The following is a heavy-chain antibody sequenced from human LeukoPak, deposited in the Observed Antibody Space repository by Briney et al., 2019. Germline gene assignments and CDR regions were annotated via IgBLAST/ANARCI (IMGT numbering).Heavy chain of an antibody. D-gene: IGHD3-3*01. CDR1: GYTLTELS. CDR3: ATAGRITNFGVAPYDFDY. CDR2: FDPEDGET. J-gene: IGHJ4*02. Sequence: ASVKVSCKVSGYTLTELSMHWVRRAPGKGLEWMGGFDPEDGETIYAQKFQGRVTMTEDTSTDTAYMELSSLRSEDTAVYYCATAGRITNFGVAPYDFDYWGQGTLVTVSS. V-gene: IGHV1-24*01.